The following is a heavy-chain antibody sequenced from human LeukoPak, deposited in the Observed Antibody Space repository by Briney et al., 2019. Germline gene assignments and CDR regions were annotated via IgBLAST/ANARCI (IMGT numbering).Heavy chain of an antibody. J-gene: IGHJ4*01. Sequence: GGSLRLSCAASGFTFSSYAMSWVRQSPGKGLEWVSAISGSGDSTYYADSVKGRFTISRDNSKSTLFLQMNSLRAEDTAIYYCAKIPHPTHFFDYWGHGTLVTVSS. D-gene: IGHD2-21*01. CDR1: GFTFSSYA. V-gene: IGHV3-23*01. CDR3: AKIPHPTHFFDY. CDR2: ISGSGDST.